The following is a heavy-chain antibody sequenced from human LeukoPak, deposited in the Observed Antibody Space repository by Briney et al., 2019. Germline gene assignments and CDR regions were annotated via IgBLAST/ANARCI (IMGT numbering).Heavy chain of an antibody. CDR2: ISGSGGST. D-gene: IGHD3-22*01. Sequence: PGGSLRLSCKASGFTFSSYAMAWVRQAPGKGLEWISAISGSGGSTYYADSVKGRFTISRDNSKNTLYLQMNSLRAEDTAVYYCAKEVRYDSSGSIPGSWGQGTLVTVSS. J-gene: IGHJ4*02. V-gene: IGHV3-23*01. CDR3: AKEVRYDSSGSIPGS. CDR1: GFTFSSYA.